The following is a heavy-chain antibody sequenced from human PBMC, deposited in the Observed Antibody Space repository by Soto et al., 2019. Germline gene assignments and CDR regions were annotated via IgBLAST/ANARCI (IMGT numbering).Heavy chain of an antibody. CDR3: ARDESAGSSTSN. J-gene: IGHJ4*02. CDR1: GPTFSTYG. CDR2: ITSSGSYI. V-gene: IGHV3-21*01. D-gene: IGHD2-2*01. Sequence: DVQLVESGGGLVKPGGSLRLSCVASGPTFSTYGMNWIRQTPGKGLEWVSSITSSGSYIHYADSVQGRFTASRDNAKNSMYLQMNSLRVEDTAVYFCARDESAGSSTSNWGQGTLVTVSS.